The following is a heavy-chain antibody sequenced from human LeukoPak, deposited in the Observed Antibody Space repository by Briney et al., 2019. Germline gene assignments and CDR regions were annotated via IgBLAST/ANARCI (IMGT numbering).Heavy chain of an antibody. D-gene: IGHD4-17*01. CDR1: GGSISSSSYY. CDR3: ARMEVTTVTSDY. V-gene: IGHV4-39*07. CDR2: IYYSGST. Sequence: PSETLSLTCTVSGGSISSSSYYWGWIRQPPGKGLEWIGSIYYSGSTYYNPSLKSRVTISVDTSKNQFFLKLSSVTAADTAVYYCARMEVTTVTSDYWGQGTLVTVSS. J-gene: IGHJ4*02.